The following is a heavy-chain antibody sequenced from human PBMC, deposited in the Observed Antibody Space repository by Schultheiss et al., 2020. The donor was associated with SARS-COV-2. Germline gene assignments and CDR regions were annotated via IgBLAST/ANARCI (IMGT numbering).Heavy chain of an antibody. J-gene: IGHJ4*02. CDR3: ARDRLPLWLDY. V-gene: IGHV3-7*03. D-gene: IGHD5-18*01. CDR1: GFTFSSYE. CDR2: IKQDGSEK. Sequence: GGSLRLSCAASGFTFSSYEMNWVRQAPGKGLEWVANIKQDGSEKYYVDSVKGRFTISRDNAKNSLYLQMNSLRAEDTAVYYCARDRLPLWLDYWGQGTLVTVSS.